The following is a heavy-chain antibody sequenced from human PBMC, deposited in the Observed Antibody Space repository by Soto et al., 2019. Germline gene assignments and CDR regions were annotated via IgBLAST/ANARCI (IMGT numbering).Heavy chain of an antibody. CDR1: GFTCSSYD. J-gene: IGHJ5*02. CDR3: ARGSVSGILTGYYKGNWFDP. CDR2: IGTAGDT. Sequence: EVQLVESGGGLVQPGGSLRLSCAASGFTCSSYDMHWVRQATGKGLEWVSAIGTAGDTYYPGSVKGRFTISRENAKNSLYLQMNSLRAGDTAVYYCARGSVSGILTGYYKGNWFDPWGQGTLVTVSS. V-gene: IGHV3-13*01. D-gene: IGHD3-9*01.